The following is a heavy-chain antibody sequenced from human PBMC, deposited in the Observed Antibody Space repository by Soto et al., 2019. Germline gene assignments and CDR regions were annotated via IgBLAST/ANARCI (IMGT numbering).Heavy chain of an antibody. D-gene: IGHD5-18*01. CDR2: INPNSGDT. Sequence: QLQRVKSGAEVRKLGAPLKVSGKASGYTFPAYYIHWVRQAPGQGLEWVGWINPNSGDTNYAQRFQGWVTMTGDTSVSTAYMDLTRLRSDDTAVYYCARGGYTYGYGLDYWGQGTLVTVSS. CDR3: ARGGYTYGYGLDY. CDR1: GYTFPAYY. J-gene: IGHJ4*02. V-gene: IGHV1-2*04.